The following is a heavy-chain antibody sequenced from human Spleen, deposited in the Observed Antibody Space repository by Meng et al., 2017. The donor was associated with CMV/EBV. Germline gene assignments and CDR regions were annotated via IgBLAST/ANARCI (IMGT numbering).Heavy chain of an antibody. CDR2: INHSGST. Sequence: TLSLACAVYGGSFSGYYWSWIRQPPGKGLEWIGEINHSGSTNYSPSLKSRVTISVDTSKNQFSLKLSSVTAADTAVYYCARGPLFDYWGQGSLVTVSS. V-gene: IGHV4-34*01. J-gene: IGHJ4*02. CDR3: ARGPLFDY. CDR1: GGSFSGYY.